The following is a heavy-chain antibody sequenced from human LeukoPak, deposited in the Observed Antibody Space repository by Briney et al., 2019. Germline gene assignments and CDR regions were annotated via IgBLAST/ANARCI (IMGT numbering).Heavy chain of an antibody. CDR2: IIPILGIA. CDR1: GYTFTSYG. V-gene: IGHV1-69*04. J-gene: IGHJ6*02. D-gene: IGHD6-19*01. CDR3: ARDRDSNGWYLPETYGMDV. Sequence: ASVKVSCKASGYTFTSYGISWVRQAPGQGLEWMGRIIPILGIANYAQKFQGRVTITADKSTSTAYMELSSLRSEDTAVYYCARDRDSNGWYLPETYGMDVWGQGTTVTVSS.